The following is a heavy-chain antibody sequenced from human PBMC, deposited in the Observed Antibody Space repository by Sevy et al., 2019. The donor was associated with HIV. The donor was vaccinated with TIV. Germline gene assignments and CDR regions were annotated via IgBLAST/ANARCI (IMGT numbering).Heavy chain of an antibody. CDR1: GYTFTDNY. CDR3: AREAGSTYYGLIDF. Sequence: ASVKVSCKASGYTFTDNYVHWVRQAPGQGLEWMGRINPKSGGTKYAQNFQGRFTMTRDMSISTAYMEVTRLRFDDTALYYCAREAGSTYYGLIDFWGQGSLVTVSS. V-gene: IGHV1-2*06. D-gene: IGHD1-26*01. CDR2: INPKSGGT. J-gene: IGHJ4*02.